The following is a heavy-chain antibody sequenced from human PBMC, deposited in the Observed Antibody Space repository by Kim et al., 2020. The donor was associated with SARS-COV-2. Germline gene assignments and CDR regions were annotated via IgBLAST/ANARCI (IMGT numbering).Heavy chain of an antibody. Sequence: GGSLRLSCATSGFTFSRFAMNWFRQAPGKGLEWVSAIGGSGGTTYYAESVKDRFTITRDNSKNTVFLQMRSLRVEATAVYYCAKVVIGGYGGTDAFDIWG. V-gene: IGHV3-23*01. CDR3: AKVVIGGYGGTDAFDI. CDR1: GFTFSRFA. CDR2: IGGSGGTT. D-gene: IGHD4-17*01. J-gene: IGHJ3*02.